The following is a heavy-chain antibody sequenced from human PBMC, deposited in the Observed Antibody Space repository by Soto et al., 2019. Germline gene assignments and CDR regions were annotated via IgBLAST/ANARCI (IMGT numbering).Heavy chain of an antibody. Sequence: GASVKVSCKASGGTFSSYAISWVRQAPGQGLEWMGGIIPIFGTANYAQKFQGRVTITADESTSTAYMELSSLRSEDTAVYYCARSPRSPDYYYYGMDVWGQGTTVTVSS. V-gene: IGHV1-69*13. CDR2: IIPIFGTA. CDR3: ARSPRSPDYYYYGMDV. J-gene: IGHJ6*02. D-gene: IGHD6-6*01. CDR1: GGTFSSYA.